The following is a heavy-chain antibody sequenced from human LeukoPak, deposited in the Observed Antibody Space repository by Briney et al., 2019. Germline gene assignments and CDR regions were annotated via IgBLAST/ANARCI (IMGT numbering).Heavy chain of an antibody. CDR3: ARAYVWGSYRYSPYYFDY. V-gene: IGHV4-34*01. CDR2: INHSGST. CDR1: GGSFSGYY. Sequence: SETLSLTCAVYGGSFSGYYWSWIRQPPGKGLEWIGEINHSGSTNYNPSLKSRVTISVDTSKDQFSLKLSSVTAADTAVYYCARAYVWGSYRYSPYYFDYWGQGTLVIVSS. J-gene: IGHJ4*02. D-gene: IGHD3-16*02.